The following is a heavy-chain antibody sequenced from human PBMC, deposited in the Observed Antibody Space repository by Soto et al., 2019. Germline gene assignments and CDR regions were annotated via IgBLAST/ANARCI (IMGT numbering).Heavy chain of an antibody. D-gene: IGHD3-3*01. V-gene: IGHV4-4*07. CDR2: VYSSGGT. Sequence: SETLSLPCTVSGGSMSSYYWTWIRQPAGKGLEWIGRVYSSGGTHYNPPLKSRVTISIDTPKNQFSLRLLSVTDADTAVYFCARGQRFSDWFDPWGQGTLVTVSS. CDR1: GGSMSSYY. J-gene: IGHJ5*02. CDR3: ARGQRFSDWFDP.